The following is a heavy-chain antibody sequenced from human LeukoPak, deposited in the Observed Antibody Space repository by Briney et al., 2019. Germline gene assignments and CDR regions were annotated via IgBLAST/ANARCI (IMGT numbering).Heavy chain of an antibody. CDR3: ARDGCSSTTNCDENNWFDP. CDR2: INPSGGST. J-gene: IGHJ5*02. CDR1: GYTFSDYY. V-gene: IGHV1-46*01. D-gene: IGHD2/OR15-2a*01. Sequence: ASVKVSCKASGYTFSDYYMHWVRQASGQGLEWMGVINPSGGSTRYAQKFQGRVTMTRDMSTSTVDMELSSLRPEDTAVYYCARDGCSSTTNCDENNWFDPWGQGTLVIVSS.